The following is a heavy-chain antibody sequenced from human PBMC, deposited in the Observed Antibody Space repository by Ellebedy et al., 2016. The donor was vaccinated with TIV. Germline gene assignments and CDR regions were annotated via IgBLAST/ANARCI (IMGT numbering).Heavy chain of an antibody. J-gene: IGHJ5*02. V-gene: IGHV3-13*01. CDR1: GFTLSSYD. Sequence: GESLKISCAASGFTLSSYDMHWVRQATGKGLEWVSTIGTAGDTSYPDSVKGRFTISRENAKNSLYLQMNSLRAGDTAVYYCARGAVTGMTTTTFDPWGQGTLVTVSS. CDR2: IGTAGDT. CDR3: ARGAVTGMTTTTFDP. D-gene: IGHD4-11*01.